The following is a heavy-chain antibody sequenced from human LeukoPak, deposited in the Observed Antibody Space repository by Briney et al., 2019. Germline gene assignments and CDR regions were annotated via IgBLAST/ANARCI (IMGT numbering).Heavy chain of an antibody. D-gene: IGHD4-17*01. Sequence: SETLSLTCTVSGASISSPTFYWGWTRQSPGKGLEWIGNVYHTGSSFYTASLKSRVTISIDTSKNQFSLNLMSVTAADTAIYFCAKAGVLPTGDWFSPWGLGILVTVSS. V-gene: IGHV4-39*07. CDR3: AKAGVLPTGDWFSP. CDR2: VYHTGSS. CDR1: GASISSPTFY. J-gene: IGHJ5*02.